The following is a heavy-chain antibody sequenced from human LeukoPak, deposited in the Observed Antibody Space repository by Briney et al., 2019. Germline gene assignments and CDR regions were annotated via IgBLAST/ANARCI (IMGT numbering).Heavy chain of an antibody. CDR3: ARDRSGYTED. D-gene: IGHD5-18*01. V-gene: IGHV3-7*03. J-gene: IGHJ4*02. CDR2: IKQDGSEK. Sequence: PGGSLRLSCAASGFTFNRYWMNWVRQAPGKGLEWLANIKQDGSEKYYVDSVKGRFTISRDNSKNTLYLQMNSLRAEDTAVYYCARDRSGYTEDWGQGTLVTVSS. CDR1: GFTFNRYW.